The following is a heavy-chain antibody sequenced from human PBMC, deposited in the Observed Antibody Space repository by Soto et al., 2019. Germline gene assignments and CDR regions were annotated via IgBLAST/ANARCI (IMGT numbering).Heavy chain of an antibody. J-gene: IGHJ3*02. Sequence: ESLKLKWQCSGYSFTSYWIGLVLQMPGKGLEWMGIIYPGDSDTRYSPSFQGQVTISADKSISTAYLQWSSLKASDTAMYYCARREGAAALDAFDIWGQGTMVTVSS. D-gene: IGHD6-13*01. CDR1: GYSFTSYW. CDR2: IYPGDSDT. CDR3: ARREGAAALDAFDI. V-gene: IGHV5-51*01.